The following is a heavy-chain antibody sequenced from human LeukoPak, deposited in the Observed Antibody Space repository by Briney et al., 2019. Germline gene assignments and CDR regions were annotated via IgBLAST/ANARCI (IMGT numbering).Heavy chain of an antibody. CDR2: IYYSGST. D-gene: IGHD3-10*01. V-gene: IGHV4-39*07. J-gene: IGHJ5*02. CDR1: GGSISSSSYY. CDR3: ARDSRVVDYYGSGNWFDP. Sequence: PSETLSLTCTVSGGSISSSSYYWGWIRQPPGKGLEWIGSIYYSGSTYYNPSLKSRVTISVDTSKNQFSLKLSSVTAADTAVYYCARDSRVVDYYGSGNWFDPWGQGTLVTVSS.